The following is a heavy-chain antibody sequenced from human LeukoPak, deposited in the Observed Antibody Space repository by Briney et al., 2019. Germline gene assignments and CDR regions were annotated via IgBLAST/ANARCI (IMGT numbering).Heavy chain of an antibody. J-gene: IGHJ5*02. CDR3: ARGLASSNWPHWFDP. Sequence: GGSLRLSCAASGFTFSNYEVNWVRQAPGKGLEWVSYISAIDSTTYYADSVKGRFTISRDNAKNSLYLQMSSLRVEDTAVYHCARGLASSNWPHWFDPWGQGTLVSVSS. CDR2: ISAIDSTT. CDR1: GFTFSNYE. D-gene: IGHD6-13*01. V-gene: IGHV3-48*03.